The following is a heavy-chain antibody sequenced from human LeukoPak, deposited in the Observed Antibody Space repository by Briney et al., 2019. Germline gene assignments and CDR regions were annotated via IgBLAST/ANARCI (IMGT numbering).Heavy chain of an antibody. CDR1: GYTFTGYY. Sequence: ASVKVSCKASGYTFTGYYMHWVRQAPGQGLEWMGWINPNSGGTNYAQKFQGRVTMTRDTSISTAYMELSRLRSDDTAVYYCARDSGYYYDSSGQFDYWGQGTLVTVSS. CDR3: ARDSGYYYDSSGQFDY. J-gene: IGHJ4*02. V-gene: IGHV1-2*02. CDR2: INPNSGGT. D-gene: IGHD3-22*01.